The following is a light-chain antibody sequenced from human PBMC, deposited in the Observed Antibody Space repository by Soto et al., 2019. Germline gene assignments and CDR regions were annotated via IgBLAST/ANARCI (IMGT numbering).Light chain of an antibody. V-gene: IGKV3-15*01. J-gene: IGKJ5*01. CDR3: QQYNDWPPKIT. CDR2: GAS. CDR1: QSVSSN. Sequence: EIVMTQSPATLSVSPGERATLSCRASQSVSSNLAWYQQKPGQAPRLLIYGASTRATGIPARFSGSESGTEFTLTISSLQSQDFAVYYCQQYNDWPPKITFGQGTRLEI.